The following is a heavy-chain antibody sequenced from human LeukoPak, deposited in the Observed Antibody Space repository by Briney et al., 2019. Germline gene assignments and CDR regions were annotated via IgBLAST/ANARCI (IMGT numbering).Heavy chain of an antibody. CDR1: GYTFTGYD. D-gene: IGHD4-17*01. CDR2: INPNSGGT. Sequence: ASVKVSCKASGYTFTGYDMNWVRQAPGQGLEWMGWINPNSGGTNYAQKFQVRGTMTRDTSISTAYMELSRLRSDDTAVYYFALSHDFGDYDFPYWGQGTLVTVSS. V-gene: IGHV1-2*02. CDR3: ALSHDFGDYDFPY. J-gene: IGHJ4*02.